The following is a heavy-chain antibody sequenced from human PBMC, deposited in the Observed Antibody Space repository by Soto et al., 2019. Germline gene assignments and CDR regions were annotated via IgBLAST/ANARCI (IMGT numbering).Heavy chain of an antibody. J-gene: IGHJ6*03. CDR1: GFTFSAFS. CDR2: INEDSTYI. Sequence: EVRLVESGGGLVKPGGSLRLSCAASGFTFSAFSMNWVRQAPGKGLEWLSSINEDSTYIYYGDSLRGRSTISRDNAKDSLYLQIDSLRAEDTAVYYCVRDFGWSFRSGYMDVWGDGATVIVS. CDR3: VRDFGWSFRSGYMDV. D-gene: IGHD3-3*01. V-gene: IGHV3-21*02.